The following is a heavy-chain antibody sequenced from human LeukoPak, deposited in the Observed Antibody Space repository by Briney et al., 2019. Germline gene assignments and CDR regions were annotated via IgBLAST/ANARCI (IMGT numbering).Heavy chain of an antibody. Sequence: PGGSLRLSCAASGFTFSSYSMNWVRLAPGKGLEWVSSISSSSSYIYYADSVKGRFTISRDNAENSLYLRMNSLRAEDTAVYYCARDTHYYGSGSPPGSNYYYGMDVWGQGTTVTVSS. V-gene: IGHV3-21*01. CDR3: ARDTHYYGSGSPPGSNYYYGMDV. D-gene: IGHD3-10*01. J-gene: IGHJ6*02. CDR2: ISSSSSYI. CDR1: GFTFSSYS.